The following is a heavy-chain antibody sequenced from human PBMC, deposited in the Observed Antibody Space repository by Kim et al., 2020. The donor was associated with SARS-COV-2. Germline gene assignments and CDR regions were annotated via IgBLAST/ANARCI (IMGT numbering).Heavy chain of an antibody. CDR1: GYTFTSYG. V-gene: IGHV1-18*01. Sequence: ASVKVSCKPSGYTFTSYGISWVRQAPGQGLEWMGWISAYNGNTNYAQKLQGRVTMTTDTSTSTAYMELRSLRSDDTAVYYCARDLSVPVGPGYARGVNVEGYYGMDVWGQGTTVTVSS. CDR2: ISAYNGNT. J-gene: IGHJ6*02. D-gene: IGHD3-10*01. CDR3: ARDLSVPVGPGYARGVNVEGYYGMDV.